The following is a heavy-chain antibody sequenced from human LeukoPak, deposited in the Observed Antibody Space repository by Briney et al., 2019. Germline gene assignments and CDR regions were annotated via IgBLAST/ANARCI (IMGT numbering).Heavy chain of an antibody. CDR2: IYSGGST. V-gene: IGHV3-53*04. D-gene: IGHD3-10*01. CDR1: GFTVSSNY. CDR3: ARVSRGGYPYYYYYGMDV. Sequence: GGSLRLSCAASGFTVSSNYMSWVRQAPGKGLEWVSVIYSGGSTYYADSVKGRFTISRHNSKNTLYLQMNSLRAEDTAVYYCARVSRGGYPYYYYYGMDVWGQGSTVTVSS. J-gene: IGHJ6*02.